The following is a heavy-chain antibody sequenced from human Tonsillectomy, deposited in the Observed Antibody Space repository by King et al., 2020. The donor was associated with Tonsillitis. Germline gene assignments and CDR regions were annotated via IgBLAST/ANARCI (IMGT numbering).Heavy chain of an antibody. CDR1: GFTFSSYW. CDR3: ASLRSGSFDY. V-gene: IGHV3-7*01. J-gene: IGHJ4*02. D-gene: IGHD6-19*01. Sequence: VQLVESGGGLVQPGGSLRLSCAASGFTFSSYWMSWVRQAPGKGLEWGANIKQDGSEKYYVDSVKGQFTISRDNAKNPLYLQMNSLRAEDTAVYYCASLRSGSFDYWGQGTLVTVSS. CDR2: IKQDGSEK.